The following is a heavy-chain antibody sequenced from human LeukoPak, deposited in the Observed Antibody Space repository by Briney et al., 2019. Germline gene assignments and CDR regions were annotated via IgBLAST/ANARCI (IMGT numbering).Heavy chain of an antibody. CDR1: GFTFSSYG. Sequence: GRSLRLSCAASGFTFSSYGMHWVRQAPGKGLEWVAVISYDGSNKYYADSVKGRFTISRDNSKNTLYLQMNSLRAEDTAVYYCARGYTFPDYWGQGTLVTVSS. CDR2: ISYDGSNK. D-gene: IGHD5-18*01. CDR3: ARGYTFPDY. V-gene: IGHV3-30*03. J-gene: IGHJ4*02.